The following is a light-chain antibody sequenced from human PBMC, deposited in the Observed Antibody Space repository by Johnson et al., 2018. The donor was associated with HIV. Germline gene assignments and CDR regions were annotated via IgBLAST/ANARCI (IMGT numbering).Light chain of an antibody. CDR2: ENN. CDR3: LAWDSSLCVYV. J-gene: IGLJ1*01. Sequence: QSVLTQPPSVSAAPGQKVTISCSGSSSNIGNNYVSWYQQLPGTAPKLLIYENNKRPSGIPDRFSGSKSGTSATLGITGLQTGDEADYYCLAWDSSLCVYVFGSGTKVTVL. V-gene: IGLV1-51*02. CDR1: SSNIGNNY.